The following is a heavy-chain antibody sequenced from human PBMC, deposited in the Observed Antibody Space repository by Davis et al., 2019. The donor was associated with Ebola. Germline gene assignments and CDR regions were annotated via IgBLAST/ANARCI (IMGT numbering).Heavy chain of an antibody. D-gene: IGHD2-15*01. CDR2: IYYSGST. CDR1: GGSISSSGHY. Sequence: PSETLSLTCTVSGGSISSSGHYWGWIRQPPGKGLEWIASIYYSGSTYYNPSLKSRVTISVDTSKNQISLKLSSVTVADTAVYYCARQVSRSGLYSHAFDIWGQGTMVTVSS. J-gene: IGHJ3*02. V-gene: IGHV4-39*01. CDR3: ARQVSRSGLYSHAFDI.